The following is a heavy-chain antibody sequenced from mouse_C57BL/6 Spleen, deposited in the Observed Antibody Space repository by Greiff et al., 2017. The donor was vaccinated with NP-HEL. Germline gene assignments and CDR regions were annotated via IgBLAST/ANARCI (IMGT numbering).Heavy chain of an antibody. CDR2: IDPNSGGT. V-gene: IGHV1-72*01. CDR3: ASGSSPYYAMDY. D-gene: IGHD1-1*01. J-gene: IGHJ4*01. Sequence: QVHVKQPGAELVKPGASVKLSCKASGYTFTSYWMHWVKQRPGRGLEWIGRIDPNSGGTKYNEKFKSKATLTVDKPSSTAYMQLSSLTSEDSAVYYCASGSSPYYAMDYWGQGTSVTVSS. CDR1: GYTFTSYW.